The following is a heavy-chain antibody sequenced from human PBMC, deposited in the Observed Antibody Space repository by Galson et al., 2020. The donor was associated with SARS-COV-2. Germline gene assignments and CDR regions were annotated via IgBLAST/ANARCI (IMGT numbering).Heavy chain of an antibody. Sequence: ASVKVSCKASGFTLTNSAMQWVRQARGQRLECIGWIVVGSGNTNYAQKFQERVTITRDMSTRTAYMELSSLRSEDTAVYYCATNTVVTGYDAFDIWGQGTMVTVSS. J-gene: IGHJ3*02. D-gene: IGHD2-15*01. CDR3: ATNTVVTGYDAFDI. CDR1: GFTLTNSA. V-gene: IGHV1-58*02. CDR2: IVVGSGNT.